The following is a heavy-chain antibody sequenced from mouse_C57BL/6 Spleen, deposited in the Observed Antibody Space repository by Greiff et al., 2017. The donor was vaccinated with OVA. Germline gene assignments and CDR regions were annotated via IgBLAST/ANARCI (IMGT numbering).Heavy chain of an antibody. V-gene: IGHV2-2*01. CDR1: GFSLTSYG. D-gene: IGHD2-3*01. J-gene: IGHJ4*01. Sequence: VQLQESGPGLVQPSQSLSITCTVSGFSLTSYGVHWVRQCPGKGLEWLGVIWSGGSTDSNAAFISRLSISKDNSKSQVFFKMNSLEADDTAIYCCARYDGLWGQGTSVTVSS. CDR3: ARYDGL. CDR2: IWSGGST.